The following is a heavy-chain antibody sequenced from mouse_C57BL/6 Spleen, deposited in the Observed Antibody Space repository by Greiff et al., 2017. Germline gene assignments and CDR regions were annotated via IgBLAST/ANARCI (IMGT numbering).Heavy chain of an antibody. CDR1: GFTFSDYG. V-gene: IGHV5-17*01. CDR3: ARQGYVGAWFAY. CDR2: ISSGSSTI. D-gene: IGHD3-2*02. Sequence: DVMLVESGGGLVKPGGSLKLSCAASGFTFSDYGMHWVRQAPEKGLEWVAYISSGSSTIYYADTVKGRFTISRDNAKNTLFLQMTSLRSEDTAMYYCARQGYVGAWFAYWGQGTLVTVSA. J-gene: IGHJ3*01.